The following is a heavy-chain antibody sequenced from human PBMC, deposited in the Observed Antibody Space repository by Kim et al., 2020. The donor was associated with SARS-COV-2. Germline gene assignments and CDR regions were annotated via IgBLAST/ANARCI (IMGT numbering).Heavy chain of an antibody. D-gene: IGHD7-27*01. Sequence: SETLSLTCAVYGGSFSGYYWSWIRQSPGKGLEWIGEIYHSGSTNYNPSLKSRVTISVDTSKNQFSLKLTSVTAADTAVYFCARGINGAQGNWFDPWGQGTPGTVSS. J-gene: IGHJ5*02. CDR2: IYHSGST. CDR1: GGSFSGYY. CDR3: ARGINGAQGNWFDP. V-gene: IGHV4-34*01.